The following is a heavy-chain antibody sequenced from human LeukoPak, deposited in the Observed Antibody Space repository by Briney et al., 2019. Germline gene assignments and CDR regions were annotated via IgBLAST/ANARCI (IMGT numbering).Heavy chain of an antibody. CDR3: ARQYSSGWYTFDY. CDR1: GFTFSSYA. D-gene: IGHD6-19*01. V-gene: IGHV3-23*01. Sequence: PGGSLRLSCAASGFTFSSYAMSWVRQAPGKGLEWVSAISGSGGSTYYADSVKGRFTISRDNSKNTLYLQMNSLRAENTAVYYCARQYSSGWYTFDYWGQGTLVTVSS. CDR2: ISGSGGST. J-gene: IGHJ4*02.